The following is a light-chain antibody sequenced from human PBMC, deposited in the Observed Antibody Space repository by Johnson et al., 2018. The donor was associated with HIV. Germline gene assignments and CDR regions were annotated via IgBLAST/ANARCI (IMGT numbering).Light chain of an antibody. Sequence: QSLLTQPPSVSAAPGQKVTTSCSGSSSNIGNNYVSWYQQLPGTAPKLLIYDTNKRPSGIPDRFSGSKSGPSATLGITGLQTGDEADYYCGTWDSSLSAQVFGTGTKVTVL. J-gene: IGLJ1*01. V-gene: IGLV1-51*01. CDR3: GTWDSSLSAQV. CDR1: SSNIGNNY. CDR2: DTN.